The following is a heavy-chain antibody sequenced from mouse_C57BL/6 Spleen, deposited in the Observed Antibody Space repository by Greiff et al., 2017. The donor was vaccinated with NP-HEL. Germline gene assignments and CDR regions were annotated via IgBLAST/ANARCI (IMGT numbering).Heavy chain of an antibody. Sequence: VKLVESGAELVRPGASVTLSCKASGYTFTDYEMHWVKQTPVHGLEWIGAIDPETGGTAYNQKFKGKAILTADKSSSTAYMELRSLTSEDSAVYYCTRWGNYYGSSFDVWGTGTTVTVSS. V-gene: IGHV1-15*01. CDR1: GYTFTDYE. CDR3: TRWGNYYGSSFDV. D-gene: IGHD1-1*01. J-gene: IGHJ1*03. CDR2: IDPETGGT.